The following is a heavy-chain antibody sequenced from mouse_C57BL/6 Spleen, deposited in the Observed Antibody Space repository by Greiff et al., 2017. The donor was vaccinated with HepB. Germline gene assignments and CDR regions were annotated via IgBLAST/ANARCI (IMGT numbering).Heavy chain of an antibody. CDR1: GYTFTSYW. V-gene: IGHV1-74*01. CDR2: IHPSDSDT. CDR3: AIGANWDAMDY. J-gene: IGHJ4*01. Sequence: QVHVKQPGAELVKPGASVKVSCKASGYTFTSYWMHWVKQRPGQGLEWIGRIHPSDSDTNYNQKFKGKATLTVDKSSSTAYMQLSSLTSEDSAVYYCAIGANWDAMDYWGQGTSVTVSS. D-gene: IGHD4-1*01.